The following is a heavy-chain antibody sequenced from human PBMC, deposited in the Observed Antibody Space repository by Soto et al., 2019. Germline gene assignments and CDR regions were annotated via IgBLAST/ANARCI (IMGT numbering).Heavy chain of an antibody. V-gene: IGHV1-8*01. CDR1: GYTFTSYD. J-gene: IGHJ6*02. CDR2: MNPNSGNT. CDR3: ARGLAHYDFWSGYYPSYYYYGMDV. Sequence: AASVKVSCKSSGYTFTSYDINCVRQATGQGLEWMGWMNPNSGNTGYAQKFQGRVTMTRNTSISTAYMELSSLRSEDTAVYYCARGLAHYDFWSGYYPSYYYYGMDVWGQGTTVTVSS. D-gene: IGHD3-3*01.